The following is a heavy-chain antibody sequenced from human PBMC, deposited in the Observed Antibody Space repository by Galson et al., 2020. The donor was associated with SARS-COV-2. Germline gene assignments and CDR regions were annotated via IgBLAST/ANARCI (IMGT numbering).Heavy chain of an antibody. CDR2: IGDSAGST. CDR3: AKGRVLFVSQLGFDF. CDR1: GFTFSRFA. D-gene: IGHD6-13*01. J-gene: IGHJ4*02. Sequence: GGSLRLSCAASGFTFSRFAMHWVRQAPGKGLEWVSSIGDSAGSTDYADSVKGRFTISRDTSRNTLYLHMNGLRAEDTAIYYCAKGRVLFVSQLGFDFWGQGTLVTVSS. V-gene: IGHV3-23*01.